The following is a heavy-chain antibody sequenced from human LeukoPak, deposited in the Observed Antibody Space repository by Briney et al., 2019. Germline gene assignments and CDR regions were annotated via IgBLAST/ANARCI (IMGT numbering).Heavy chain of an antibody. D-gene: IGHD5-18*01. J-gene: IGHJ4*02. Sequence: LGESLKISCKGSGYRFTSYWIGWVRQMPGKGLEWMGIIYPGDSDTRYSPYFQGQVTISAHKSIRTAYLQWSSLKASDTAMYYCARQVDTAMVFDYWGQGTLVTVSS. CDR3: ARQVDTAMVFDY. V-gene: IGHV5-51*01. CDR1: GYRFTSYW. CDR2: IYPGDSDT.